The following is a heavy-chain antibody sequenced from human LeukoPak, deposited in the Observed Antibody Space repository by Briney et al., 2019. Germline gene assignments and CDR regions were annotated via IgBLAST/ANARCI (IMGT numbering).Heavy chain of an antibody. V-gene: IGHV3-23*01. CDR3: AKEDLIVVVVAATRGAFDI. CDR1: GFTFSSYA. J-gene: IGHJ3*02. Sequence: GGSLRLSCAASGFTFSSYAMSWVRQAPGKGLEWVSAISGSGGSTYYADSVKGRFTISRDNSKNTLYLQMNSLRAEDTAAYYCAKEDLIVVVVAATRGAFDIWGQGTMVTVSS. CDR2: ISGSGGST. D-gene: IGHD2-15*01.